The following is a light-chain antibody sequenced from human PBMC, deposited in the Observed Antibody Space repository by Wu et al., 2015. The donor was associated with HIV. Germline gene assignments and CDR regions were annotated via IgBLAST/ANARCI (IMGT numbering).Light chain of an antibody. CDR1: QSMTSW. CDR3: QHYDAYPIT. CDR2: KAS. J-gene: IGKJ5*01. V-gene: IGKV1-5*03. Sequence: DIQMTQSPSTLSASVGDRVTITCRTSQSMTSWLAWYQQKPGKAPKLLIYKASTLESGVPSRFSGSGSGTEFTLTINSLQPDDFATYYCQHYDAYPITFGQGHDWRLN.